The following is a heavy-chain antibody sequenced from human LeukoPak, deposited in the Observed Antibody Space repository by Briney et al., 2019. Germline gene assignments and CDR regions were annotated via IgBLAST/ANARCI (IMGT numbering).Heavy chain of an antibody. D-gene: IGHD2-15*01. Sequence: PSETLSLTCAVYGGSFSGYYWSWIRQPPGKGLEWIGEINHSGSTNYNPSLKSRVTISVDTSKNQFSLRLSSVTAADTAVYYCARVGVRYCSGGSCQNWFDPWGQGTLVTVSS. CDR2: INHSGST. V-gene: IGHV4-34*01. CDR1: GGSFSGYY. CDR3: ARVGVRYCSGGSCQNWFDP. J-gene: IGHJ5*02.